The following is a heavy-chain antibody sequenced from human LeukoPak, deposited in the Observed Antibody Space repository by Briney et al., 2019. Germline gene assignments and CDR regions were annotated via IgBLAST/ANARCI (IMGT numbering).Heavy chain of an antibody. CDR2: ISSNGGST. J-gene: IGHJ4*02. CDR1: GFTFSSYA. CDR3: LLVVVPAATENFDY. D-gene: IGHD2-2*01. Sequence: PGGSLRLSCPASGFTFSSYAMHWVRQAPGKGLEYVSAISSNGGSTYYADSVKGRFTISRDNSKNTLYLQMSSLRAEDTAVYYCLLVVVPAATENFDYWGQGTLVTVSS. V-gene: IGHV3-64D*06.